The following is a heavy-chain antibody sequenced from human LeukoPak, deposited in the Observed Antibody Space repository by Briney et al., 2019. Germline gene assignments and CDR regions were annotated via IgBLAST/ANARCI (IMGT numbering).Heavy chain of an antibody. V-gene: IGHV4-39*07. J-gene: IGHJ4*02. D-gene: IGHD1-14*01. CDR2: IYHSGST. CDR3: ARDNHSRLDY. Sequence: SETLSLTCTVSGGSISSYYRGWIRQPPGKGLEWVGSIYHSGSTYYNPPLKSRVTISVDTSKNQFSLKLYSVTAADTAVYYCARDNHSRLDYWGQGTLVTVSS. CDR1: GGSISSYY.